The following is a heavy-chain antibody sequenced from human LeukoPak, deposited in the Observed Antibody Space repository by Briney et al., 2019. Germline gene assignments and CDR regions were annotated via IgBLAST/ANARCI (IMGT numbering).Heavy chain of an antibody. J-gene: IGHJ4*02. CDR3: ARVDRHYYDSSGYNFDY. CDR1: GFTFDDYG. CDR2: INWNGGST. Sequence: GGSLRLSCAASGFTFDDYGMSWVRQAPGKGLEWVSGINWNGGSTGYADSVKGRFTISRDNAKNSLYLQMNSLRAGDTAVYYCARVDRHYYDSSGYNFDYWGQGTLVTVSS. V-gene: IGHV3-20*04. D-gene: IGHD3-22*01.